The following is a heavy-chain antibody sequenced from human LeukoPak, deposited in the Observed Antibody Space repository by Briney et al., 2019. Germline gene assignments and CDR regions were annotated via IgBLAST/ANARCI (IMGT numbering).Heavy chain of an antibody. CDR2: ISGSGGST. J-gene: IGHJ6*03. D-gene: IGHD3-16*02. V-gene: IGHV3-23*01. Sequence: GGSLRLSCAASGFTFSSYAMSWVRQAPGKGLEWVSDISGSGGSTYSADSVKGRFTIFRDNSKNTLYLQMNSLRADDTALYYCARDYLPGRDDYYYMDVWAKGPRSPSP. CDR1: GFTFSSYA. CDR3: ARDYLPGRDDYYYMDV.